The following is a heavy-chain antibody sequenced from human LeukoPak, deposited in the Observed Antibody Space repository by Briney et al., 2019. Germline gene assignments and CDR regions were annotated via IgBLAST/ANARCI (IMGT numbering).Heavy chain of an antibody. J-gene: IGHJ4*02. Sequence: GGSLRLSCSASGFTFASYAMYWVRQAPGKGLEYVSAIGSSGDNTHYADSVKGRFTISRDNSKNTLYLQMSSLRAEDTAVYYCVKGSAYFYGSGTHFDYWGQGTLATVSS. V-gene: IGHV3-64D*06. CDR1: GFTFASYA. CDR3: VKGSAYFYGSGTHFDY. D-gene: IGHD3-10*01. CDR2: IGSSGDNT.